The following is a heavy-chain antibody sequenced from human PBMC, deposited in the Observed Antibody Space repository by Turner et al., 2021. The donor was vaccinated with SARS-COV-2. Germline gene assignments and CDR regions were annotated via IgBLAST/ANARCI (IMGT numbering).Heavy chain of an antibody. CDR1: GGFTFNKAW. CDR2: IKSKADDGTT. CDR3: TTGPALSLR. J-gene: IGHJ4*02. V-gene: IGHV3-15*01. Sequence: EVQLVESGGGLVKPGGSLKLSCTASGGFTFNKAWMSWVRQSLGKGLEWVGRIKSKADDGTTHYAAPVKGRFTISRDDSNNTLYLKRNSLKTEDTAVYYCTTGPALSLRWGQGTLVTVSS.